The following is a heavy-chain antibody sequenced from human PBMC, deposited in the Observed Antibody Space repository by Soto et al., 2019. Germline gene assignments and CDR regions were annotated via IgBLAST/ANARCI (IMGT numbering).Heavy chain of an antibody. D-gene: IGHD3-10*01. CDR1: GYTFTSYG. J-gene: IGHJ4*02. Sequence: ASVKVSCKASGYTFTSYGISWVRQAPGQGLEWMGWISAYNGNTNYAQKLQGRVTMTTDTSTSTAYMELRSLRSDDTAVYYCASSLLKWFGESPLDYCCQGLLVS. CDR3: ASSLLKWFGESPLDY. CDR2: ISAYNGNT. V-gene: IGHV1-18*04.